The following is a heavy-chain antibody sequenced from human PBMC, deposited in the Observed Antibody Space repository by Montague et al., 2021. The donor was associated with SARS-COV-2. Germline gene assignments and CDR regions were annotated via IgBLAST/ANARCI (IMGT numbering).Heavy chain of an antibody. D-gene: IGHD2-2*01. CDR3: ARVRVVVPAATNWFDP. CDR2: IYYSGST. Sequence: IYYSGSTYYNPSLKSRVTISVDTSKNQFSLKLSSVTAADTAVYYCARVRVVVPAATNWFDPWGQGTLVSGSS. V-gene: IGHV4-39*07. J-gene: IGHJ5*02.